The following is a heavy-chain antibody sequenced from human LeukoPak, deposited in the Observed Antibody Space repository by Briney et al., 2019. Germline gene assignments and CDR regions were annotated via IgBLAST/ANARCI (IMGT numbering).Heavy chain of an antibody. CDR1: GYTFTSYD. Sequence: GASVKVSCKASGYTFTSYDINWVRQAPGQGLEWMGLINPSGGNTNYAQNFQGRVTMTRDTSTSTVYMGLSSLRSEDTAVYYCARVRDGYNDAYDIWGQGTMVTVPS. J-gene: IGHJ3*02. CDR3: ARVRDGYNDAYDI. V-gene: IGHV1-46*01. CDR2: INPSGGNT. D-gene: IGHD5-24*01.